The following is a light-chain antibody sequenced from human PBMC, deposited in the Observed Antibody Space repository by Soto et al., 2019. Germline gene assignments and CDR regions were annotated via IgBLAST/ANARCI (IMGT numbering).Light chain of an antibody. J-gene: IGKJ1*01. V-gene: IGKV3D-15*01. CDR2: GAS. Sequence: EVVMTQSPATLPVSPPARATLXGQPSQSVGNNLAWYQQRPGQPPRLLIYGASTRDTGVPTRFSGSGSGTEFTLTITSLQSEDFAVYYCQQYNNWPLWTFGQGTKVDI. CDR3: QQYNNWPLWT. CDR1: QSVGNN.